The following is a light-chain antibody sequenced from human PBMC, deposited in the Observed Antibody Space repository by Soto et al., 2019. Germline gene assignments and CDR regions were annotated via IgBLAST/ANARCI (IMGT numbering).Light chain of an antibody. CDR1: SSDVGSYNR. V-gene: IGLV2-18*02. CDR3: SSFTSDTTYV. Sequence: QSVLTQPPSVSGSPGQSVAVSCTGTSSDVGSYNRVSWYQQPPGTAPKLMIYEVSNRPSGVPDRFSGSKSGNTASLTISGLQAEDEADYYCSSFTSDTTYVFGTGTQLTVL. CDR2: EVS. J-gene: IGLJ1*01.